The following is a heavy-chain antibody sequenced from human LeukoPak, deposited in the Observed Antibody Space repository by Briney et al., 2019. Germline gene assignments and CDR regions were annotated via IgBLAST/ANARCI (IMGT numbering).Heavy chain of an antibody. CDR1: GGTFNTGS. CDR3: GRGGPGHQLANDE. V-gene: IGHV1-69*06. CDR2: LIPMFGTS. D-gene: IGHD1-1*01. Sequence: GASVNVSCKAFGGTFNTGSIMWVRQAPGQGLEWMGGLIPMFGTSKYAQKFQGRVTITADKSTDTTYMELRRLTSDDTAMYYCGRGGPGHQLANDEWGQGTLVIVSA. J-gene: IGHJ4*02.